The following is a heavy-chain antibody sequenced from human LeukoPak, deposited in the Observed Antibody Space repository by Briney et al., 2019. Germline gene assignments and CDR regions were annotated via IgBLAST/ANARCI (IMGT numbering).Heavy chain of an antibody. Sequence: GESLKISCKGSGYSFTSYWIGWVGQMPGKGLEWMGLIYPGDSDTRYSPSFQGQVTISADKSISTAYLQWSSLKASDTAMYYCARCPDRDYGDYGGNWFDPWGQGTLVTVSS. J-gene: IGHJ5*02. V-gene: IGHV5-51*01. D-gene: IGHD4-17*01. CDR3: ARCPDRDYGDYGGNWFDP. CDR2: IYPGDSDT. CDR1: GYSFTSYW.